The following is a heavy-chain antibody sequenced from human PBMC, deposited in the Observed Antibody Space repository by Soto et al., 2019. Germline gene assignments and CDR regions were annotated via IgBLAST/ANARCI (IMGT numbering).Heavy chain of an antibody. Sequence: ASVKVSCKASGYTFTSYDINWVRQATGQGLEWMGWMNPNSGNTGYAQKFQGRVTMTRNTSISTAYMELSSLRSEDTAVYYCARARFRLITIFGVVINKGNNWFDPWGQGTLVTVSS. CDR3: ARARFRLITIFGVVINKGNNWFDP. D-gene: IGHD3-3*01. J-gene: IGHJ5*02. CDR1: GYTFTSYD. V-gene: IGHV1-8*01. CDR2: MNPNSGNT.